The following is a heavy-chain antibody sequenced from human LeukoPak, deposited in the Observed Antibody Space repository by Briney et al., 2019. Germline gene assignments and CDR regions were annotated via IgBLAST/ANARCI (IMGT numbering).Heavy chain of an antibody. Sequence: PSETLSLTCAVYGGSFSDYYWSWIRQPPGKGLEWIGEINHSGSTYYNPSLKSRVTISVDTSKNQFSLKLSSVTAADTAVYYCARRDGYSEFDYWGQGTLVTVSS. CDR3: ARRDGYSEFDY. CDR2: INHSGST. D-gene: IGHD5-24*01. J-gene: IGHJ4*02. V-gene: IGHV4-34*01. CDR1: GGSFSDYY.